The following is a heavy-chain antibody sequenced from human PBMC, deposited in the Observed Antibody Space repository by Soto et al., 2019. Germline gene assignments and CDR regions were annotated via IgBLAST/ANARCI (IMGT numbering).Heavy chain of an antibody. Sequence: SETLSLTCTVSGGSISSGGYYWSWIRQHPGKGLEWIGYIYYSGSTYYNPSLKSRVTIPVDTSKNQFSLKLSSVTAADTAVYYCAREVVVAASWFDPWGQGTLVTVSS. J-gene: IGHJ5*02. V-gene: IGHV4-31*03. CDR3: AREVVVAASWFDP. D-gene: IGHD2-15*01. CDR2: IYYSGST. CDR1: GGSISSGGYY.